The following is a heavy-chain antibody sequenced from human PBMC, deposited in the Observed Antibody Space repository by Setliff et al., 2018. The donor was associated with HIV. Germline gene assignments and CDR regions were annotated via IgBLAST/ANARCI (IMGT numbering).Heavy chain of an antibody. V-gene: IGHV1-69*10. D-gene: IGHD5-12*01. CDR3: AREHGGYADY. CDR1: GGTFSSYA. CDR2: IIPILGIA. J-gene: IGHJ4*02. Sequence: AASVKVSCKASGGTFSSYAISWVRQAPGQGLEWMGGIIPILGIANYAQKFQGRVTITADESTSTAYMELSSLRSEDTAVYYCAREHGGYADYWGQGTLVTVSS.